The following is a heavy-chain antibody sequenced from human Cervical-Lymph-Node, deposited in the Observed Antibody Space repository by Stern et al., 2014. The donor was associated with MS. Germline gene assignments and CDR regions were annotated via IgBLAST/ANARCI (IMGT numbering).Heavy chain of an antibody. Sequence: QVTLRESGPTLVKPTHTLTLTCTFSGFSLSTSGVGVGWIRQPPGKALEWLALMYWSDDKYYSPSLKNRLTITKDTSKNQVVLTLTNMDPVDTATYYCPRALYGDYFDYWGQGSLVTVSS. J-gene: IGHJ4*02. CDR1: GFSLSTSGVG. V-gene: IGHV2-5*01. CDR2: MYWSDDK. CDR3: PRALYGDYFDY. D-gene: IGHD4-17*01.